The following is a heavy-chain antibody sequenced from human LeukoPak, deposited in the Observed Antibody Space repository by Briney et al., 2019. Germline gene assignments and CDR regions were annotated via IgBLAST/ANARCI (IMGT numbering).Heavy chain of an antibody. V-gene: IGHV1-69*13. CDR1: GGTFSSYA. D-gene: IGHD3-22*01. Sequence: SVKVSCKASGGTFSSYAISWVRQAPGQGLEWMGGIIPIFGTANYAQKFQGRVTITADESTSTAYMELSSPRSEDTAVYYCAVGYYDSSGPFDYWGQGTLVTVSS. CDR2: IIPIFGTA. J-gene: IGHJ4*02. CDR3: AVGYYDSSGPFDY.